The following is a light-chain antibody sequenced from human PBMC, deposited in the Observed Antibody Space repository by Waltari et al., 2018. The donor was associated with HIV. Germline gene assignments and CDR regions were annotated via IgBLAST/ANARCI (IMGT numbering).Light chain of an antibody. V-gene: IGLV3-1*01. Sequence: SYEVTQPPSVAVSPGQTATITCSGHELGDKYTCWYQQKPGPSPLLVNYQDNKRPSGIAERFSCSSSGHTATLTISGTLPMDEAYYCCQAWGSTTSGVFGRGTRLTVL. CDR1: ELGDKY. CDR3: QAWGSTTSGV. CDR2: QDN. J-gene: IGLJ3*02.